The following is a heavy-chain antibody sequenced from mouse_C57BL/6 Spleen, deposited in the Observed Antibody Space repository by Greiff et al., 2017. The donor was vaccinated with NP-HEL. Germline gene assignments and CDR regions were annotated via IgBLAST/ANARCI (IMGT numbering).Heavy chain of an antibody. Sequence: EVKVVESGAELVKPGASVKLSCTASGFNIKDYYMHWVKQRTEQGLEWIGRIDPEDGETKYAPKFQGKATITADTSSNTAYLQLSSLTSEDTAVYYCARIHDGYYVAWFAYWGQGTLVTVSA. V-gene: IGHV14-2*01. J-gene: IGHJ3*01. CDR3: ARIHDGYYVAWFAY. CDR1: GFNIKDYY. CDR2: IDPEDGET. D-gene: IGHD2-3*01.